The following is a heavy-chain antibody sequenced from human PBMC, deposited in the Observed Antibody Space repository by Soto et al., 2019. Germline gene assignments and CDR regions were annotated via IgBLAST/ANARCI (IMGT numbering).Heavy chain of an antibody. CDR1: GGSTSSGNYY. D-gene: IGHD4-17*01. CDR3: ARENRGTVTSFDY. J-gene: IGHJ4*02. V-gene: IGHV4-30-4*01. CDR2: IYYSGST. Sequence: SETLSLTCTVSGGSTSSGNYYWSWIRQPPGKGLEWIGYIYYSGSTYYNPSLKSRVTISVDTSKNQFSLKLSSVTAADTAVYYCARENRGTVTSFDYWGQGTLVTVSS.